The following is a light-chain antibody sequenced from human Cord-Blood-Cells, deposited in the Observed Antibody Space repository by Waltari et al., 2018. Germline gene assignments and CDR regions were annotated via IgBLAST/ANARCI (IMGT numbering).Light chain of an antibody. V-gene: IGLV2-14*03. J-gene: IGLJ3*02. Sequence: QSALTQPASVSGSPGQSTPISCTGTSSDVGGSNYVSWYQQHPGKAPKLMIYDVSNRPSGVSNRFSGSKSGNTASLTISGLQAEDEADYYCSSYTSSSSWVFGGGTKLTVL. CDR1: SSDVGGSNY. CDR2: DVS. CDR3: SSYTSSSSWV.